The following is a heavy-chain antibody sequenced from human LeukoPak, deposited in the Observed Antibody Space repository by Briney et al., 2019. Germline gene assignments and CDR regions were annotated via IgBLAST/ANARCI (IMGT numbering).Heavy chain of an antibody. J-gene: IGHJ3*01. Sequence: GGSLRLSCAASGFTFSSYAMHWVRQAPGKGLEWVAVISYDGSNKYYADSVKGRFAISRDNSKNTLYLQMNSLRAEDTAVYYCAKFFTGEYVRAFDVWGQGTMVTVSS. V-gene: IGHV3-30*18. CDR2: ISYDGSNK. CDR3: AKFFTGEYVRAFDV. CDR1: GFTFSSYA. D-gene: IGHD3-10*02.